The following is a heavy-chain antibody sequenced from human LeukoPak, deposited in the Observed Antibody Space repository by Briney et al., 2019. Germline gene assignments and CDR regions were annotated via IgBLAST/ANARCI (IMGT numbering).Heavy chain of an antibody. CDR3: ARADYGGAFDF. CDR1: GFTFSTYW. J-gene: IGHJ4*02. CDR2: ISSDGTST. Sequence: GGSLRLSCAASGFTFSTYWMHWVRQAPGKGLVWVSRISSDGTSTAYANPVKGRFTISRDNAKNTLYLQMDSLRAEDTAVYYCARADYGGAFDFWGQGTLVTVSS. V-gene: IGHV3-74*01. D-gene: IGHD4-23*01.